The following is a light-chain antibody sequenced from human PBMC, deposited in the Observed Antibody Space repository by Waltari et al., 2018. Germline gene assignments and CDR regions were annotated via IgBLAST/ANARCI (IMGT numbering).Light chain of an antibody. V-gene: IGKV3-20*01. CDR3: QHYVRLPAT. J-gene: IGKJ1*01. CDR2: GAS. Sequence: EIVLPQSPGTLSLSPGERATLSCRASQSVSRSLAWYQQKPGQAPRLLIYGASSRATGIPDRFSGSGAGTDFSLTISRLEPKDFAVYYCQHYVRLPATFGQGTKVEIK. CDR1: QSVSRS.